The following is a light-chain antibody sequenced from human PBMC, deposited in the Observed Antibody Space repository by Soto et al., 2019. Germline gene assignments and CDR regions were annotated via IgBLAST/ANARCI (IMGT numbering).Light chain of an antibody. V-gene: IGKV1-27*01. CDR1: QDISNY. Sequence: DIQMTQSPSSLSASVGDRVTITCRASQDISNYLAWYQQQPGKVPKLLIYAAFTLQSGVPSRFSGGGSGTDFTLTISSLQPEDVATYYCQNYNSAPQVTFGGGTKVEI. J-gene: IGKJ4*01. CDR3: QNYNSAPQVT. CDR2: AAF.